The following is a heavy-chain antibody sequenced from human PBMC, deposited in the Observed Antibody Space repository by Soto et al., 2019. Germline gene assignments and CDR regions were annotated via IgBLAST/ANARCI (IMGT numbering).Heavy chain of an antibody. J-gene: IGHJ4*02. D-gene: IGHD7-27*01. V-gene: IGHV4-59*01. CDR1: GGSISSYY. CDR3: AKEHWGSFDF. Sequence: PSETLSLTCTVSGGSISSYYWSWIRQPPGKGLEWIGYIYYSGSTNYNPSLKSRVTKSVDTSKNQFSLKLSSVAAADTAIYYCAKEHWGSFDFWGQGALVTVSS. CDR2: IYYSGST.